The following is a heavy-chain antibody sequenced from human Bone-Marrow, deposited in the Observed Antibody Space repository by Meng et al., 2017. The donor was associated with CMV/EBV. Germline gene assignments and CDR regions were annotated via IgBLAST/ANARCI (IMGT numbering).Heavy chain of an antibody. CDR2: IYPGDSDT. J-gene: IGHJ3*01. Sequence: GGSLKISRKGSGYSFTSYWIGWVRQMPGKGLEWMGIIYPGDSDTRYSPSFQGQVTISADNSISTAYLQMSSLKAPDTAMYYCASDGVAVADGAFDVWGQGTTVTVSS. CDR1: GYSFTSYW. CDR3: ASDGVAVADGAFDV. V-gene: IGHV5-51*01. D-gene: IGHD6-19*01.